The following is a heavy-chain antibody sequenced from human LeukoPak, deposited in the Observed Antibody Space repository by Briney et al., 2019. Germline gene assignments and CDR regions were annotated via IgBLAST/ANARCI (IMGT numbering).Heavy chain of an antibody. Sequence: GGSLRLSCAASGFSLEDYIMDWGRQAPGEGLEWGACISWNIDILAYADSVKGRFTISRDNAKNSLYLQMNSLRAEDTALYYCATDIEVGDGSYGMDVWGQGTTVTVSS. D-gene: IGHD3-10*01. V-gene: IGHV3-9*01. CDR2: ISWNIDIL. CDR1: GFSLEDYI. CDR3: ATDIEVGDGSYGMDV. J-gene: IGHJ6*02.